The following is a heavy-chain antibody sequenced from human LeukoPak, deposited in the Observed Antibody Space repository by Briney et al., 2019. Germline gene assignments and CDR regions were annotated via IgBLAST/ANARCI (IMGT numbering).Heavy chain of an antibody. CDR1: GFTVSSNY. D-gene: IGHD1-1*01. CDR2: IYSGGRT. J-gene: IGHJ4*02. CDR3: ARLSKLEPDGVFDY. Sequence: TGGSLRLSGAASGFTVSSNYMSWVRQAPGKGLEWVSVIYSGGRTYYADSVKGRFTISRDNSKNTLYLQMNSLRAEDTAVYYCARLSKLEPDGVFDYWGQGTLVIVSS. V-gene: IGHV3-53*01.